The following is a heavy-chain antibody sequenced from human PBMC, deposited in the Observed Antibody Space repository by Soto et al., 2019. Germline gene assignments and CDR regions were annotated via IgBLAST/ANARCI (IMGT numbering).Heavy chain of an antibody. Sequence: GGSLRLSCAASGFTFSSYWMSWVRQAPGKGLEWVANIKQDGSEKYYVDSVKGRFTISRDNAKNSLYLQMNSLRAEDTAVYYCARDRGGDFWSGYYTDYYYGMDVWGQGTTVTVSS. CDR1: GFTFSSYW. J-gene: IGHJ6*02. CDR3: ARDRGGDFWSGYYTDYYYGMDV. V-gene: IGHV3-7*01. CDR2: IKQDGSEK. D-gene: IGHD3-3*01.